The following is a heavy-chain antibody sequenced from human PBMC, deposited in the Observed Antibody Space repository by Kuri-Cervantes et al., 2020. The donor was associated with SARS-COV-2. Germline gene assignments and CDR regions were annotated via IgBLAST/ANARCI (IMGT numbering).Heavy chain of an antibody. J-gene: IGHJ4*02. CDR2: IRYDGSNK. CDR1: GFTFSSYA. CDR3: ARGDIAVDGALDY. V-gene: IGHV3-30*02. D-gene: IGHD6-19*01. Sequence: GGSLRLSCAASGFTFSSYAMSWVRQAPGKGLEWVAFIRYDGSNKYYADSVKGRFTISRDNAKNSLYLQMNSLRAEDTALYYCARGDIAVDGALDYWGQGTLVTVSS.